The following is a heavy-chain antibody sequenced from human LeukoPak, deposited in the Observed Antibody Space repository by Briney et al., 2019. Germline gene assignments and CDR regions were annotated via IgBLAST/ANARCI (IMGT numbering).Heavy chain of an antibody. J-gene: IGHJ6*02. V-gene: IGHV3-20*04. D-gene: IGHD1-26*01. Sequence: GGSLRLSCAAAGFNFDDYGMSWVRQAPGKGLEWVSGINWNGGSIGYGDSVKGRFTISRDNAKNSLYLQMNSLRAEDTAFYFCARGSPRWYSGSYNGYYYYGMDVWGQGTTVTVSS. CDR1: GFNFDDYG. CDR2: INWNGGSI. CDR3: ARGSPRWYSGSYNGYYYYGMDV.